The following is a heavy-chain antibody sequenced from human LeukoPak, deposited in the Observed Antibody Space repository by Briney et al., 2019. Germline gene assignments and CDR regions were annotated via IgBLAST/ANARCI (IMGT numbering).Heavy chain of an antibody. D-gene: IGHD3-10*01. CDR1: GFTVSSNY. J-gene: IGHJ4*02. CDR2: IYSGGST. Sequence: TGGSLRLSCAASGFTVSSNYMSWVRQASGKGLEWVSVIYSGGSTYYADSVKGRFTISRDNAKNSLYLQMNSLRAEDTAVYYCARDEVKLLWFGELPHFFDYWGQGTLVTVSS. CDR3: ARDEVKLLWFGELPHFFDY. V-gene: IGHV3-53*01.